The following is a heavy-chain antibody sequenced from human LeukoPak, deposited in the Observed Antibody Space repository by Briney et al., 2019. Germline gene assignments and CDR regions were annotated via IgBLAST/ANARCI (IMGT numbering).Heavy chain of an antibody. CDR3: ATSSGYYANYFDY. D-gene: IGHD3-22*01. CDR1: GFTFSSYS. CDR2: ITSSGSTI. Sequence: GGSLRLSCAASGFTFSSYSMNWVRQAPGKGLEWVSYITSSGSTIYYADSVKGRFTISRDNAKNSLYLQMNSLRAEDTAVYYCATSSGYYANYFDYWGQGTLVTVSS. V-gene: IGHV3-48*04. J-gene: IGHJ4*02.